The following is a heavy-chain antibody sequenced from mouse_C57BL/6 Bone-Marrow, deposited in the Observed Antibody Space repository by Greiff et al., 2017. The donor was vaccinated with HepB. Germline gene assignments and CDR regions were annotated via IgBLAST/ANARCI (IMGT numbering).Heavy chain of an antibody. J-gene: IGHJ4*01. Sequence: EVQRVESGGGLVQPGGSLKLSCAASGFTFSDYYMYWVRQTPEKRLEWVAYISNGGGSTYYPDTVKGRFTISRDNAKNTLYLQMSRLKSEDTAMYYCARRGLLPYYAMDYWGQGTSVTVSS. D-gene: IGHD1-1*01. CDR1: GFTFSDYY. V-gene: IGHV5-12*01. CDR3: ARRGLLPYYAMDY. CDR2: ISNGGGST.